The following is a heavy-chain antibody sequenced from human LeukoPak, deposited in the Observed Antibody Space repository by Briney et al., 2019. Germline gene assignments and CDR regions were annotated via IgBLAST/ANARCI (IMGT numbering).Heavy chain of an antibody. V-gene: IGHV3-7*01. Sequence: GGSLRLSCAASGFTFSSYWMSWVRQAPGKGLEWVANIKQDGSEKYYVDSVKGRFTISRDNAKNSLYLQMNSLRAEDTAVYFCARDRPASGWRFGEGSKRPHYFDYWGQGTLVTVSS. D-gene: IGHD6-19*01. CDR2: IKQDGSEK. CDR3: ARDRPASGWRFGEGSKRPHYFDY. J-gene: IGHJ4*02. CDR1: GFTFSSYW.